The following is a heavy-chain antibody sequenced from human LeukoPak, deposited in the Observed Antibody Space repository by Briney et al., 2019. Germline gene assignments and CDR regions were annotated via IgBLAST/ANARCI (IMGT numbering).Heavy chain of an antibody. CDR1: GFTFSSYS. CDR3: ATTSSGWYLVY. Sequence: PGGSLRLSCAASGFTFSSYSMNWVRQAPGKGLEWVSVIYSGGNTYYTDSVKGRFTISRDTSKNTLYLQMNSLRAEDTAIYYCATTSSGWYLVYWGQGTLVTVSS. CDR2: IYSGGNT. D-gene: IGHD6-19*01. J-gene: IGHJ4*02. V-gene: IGHV3-53*01.